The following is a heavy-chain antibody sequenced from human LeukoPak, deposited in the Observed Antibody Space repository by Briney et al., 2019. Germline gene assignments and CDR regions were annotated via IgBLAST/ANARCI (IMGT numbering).Heavy chain of an antibody. CDR2: MYYSGST. J-gene: IGHJ3*02. D-gene: IGHD6-25*01. Sequence: SETLSLTCTVSGGSISSSSYYWGWIRQPPGKGLEWIGSMYYSGSTYYNPSLKSRVTISVDTSKNQFSLKLSSVTAADTAVYSCARHADRGVGPWAFDIWGQGTMVTVSS. CDR1: GGSISSSSYY. V-gene: IGHV4-39*01. CDR3: ARHADRGVGPWAFDI.